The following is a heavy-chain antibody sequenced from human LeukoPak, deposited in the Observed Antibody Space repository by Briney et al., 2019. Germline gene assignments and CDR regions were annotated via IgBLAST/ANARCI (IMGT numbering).Heavy chain of an antibody. CDR3: ARVNPSITIFGVVLNAFDI. D-gene: IGHD3-3*01. V-gene: IGHV4-34*01. CDR1: GGSFSGYY. J-gene: IGHJ3*02. CDR2: INHSGST. Sequence: SETLSLTCAVYGGSFSGYYWSWIRQPPGKGLEWIGEINHSGSTNYNPSLKSRVTISVDTSKNQFSLKLSSVTAADTAVYYCARVNPSITIFGVVLNAFDIWGQGTMVTVSS.